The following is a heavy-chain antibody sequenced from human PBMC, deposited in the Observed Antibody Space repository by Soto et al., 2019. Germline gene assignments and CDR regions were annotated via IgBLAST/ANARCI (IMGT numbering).Heavy chain of an antibody. Sequence: GGSLRLSCAASGFTFSDYYMSWIRQAPGKGLEWVSYISSSGRTIYYADSVKGRFTISRDNAKNSLYLQMNSLRAEDTAVYYCAKDYDILTAYSPFDYWGQGTLVTVSS. CDR2: ISSSGRTI. J-gene: IGHJ4*02. V-gene: IGHV3-11*01. CDR3: AKDYDILTAYSPFDY. CDR1: GFTFSDYY. D-gene: IGHD3-9*01.